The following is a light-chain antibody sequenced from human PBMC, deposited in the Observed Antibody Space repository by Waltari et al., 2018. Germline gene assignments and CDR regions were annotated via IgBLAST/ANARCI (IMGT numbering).Light chain of an antibody. CDR1: NIGYDN. CDR2: NDA. J-gene: IGLJ2*01. CDR3: QMWDNTDDHEA. Sequence: SYVLTQPPSVSVAPGQTASITRGGKNIGYDNVHWYQQKPGQAPVLVLYNDADRPSGIPERFSGSRSGSTATLTISRVEAADEADYYCQMWDNTDDHEAFGGGTKLTVL. V-gene: IGLV3-21*02.